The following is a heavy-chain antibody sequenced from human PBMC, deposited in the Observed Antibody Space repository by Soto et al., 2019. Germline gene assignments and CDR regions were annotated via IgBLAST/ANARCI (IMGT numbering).Heavy chain of an antibody. CDR1: GYTFTSYG. CDR2: ISAYNGNT. Sequence: ASVKVSCKASGYTFTSYGISWVRQAPGQGLEWMGWISAYNGNTNYAQKLQGRVTMTTDTSTSTAYMELRSLRSDDTAVYYCAREDRYMDYGDPYYMDVWGKGTTVTVSS. V-gene: IGHV1-18*01. CDR3: AREDRYMDYGDPYYMDV. J-gene: IGHJ6*03. D-gene: IGHD4-17*01.